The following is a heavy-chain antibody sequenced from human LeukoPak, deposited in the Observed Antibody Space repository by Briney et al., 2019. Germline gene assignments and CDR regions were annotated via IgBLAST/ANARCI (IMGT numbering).Heavy chain of an antibody. CDR1: GFTFSSYW. D-gene: IGHD4-23*01. Sequence: PGGSLRLSCAASGFTFSSYWMHWVRHAPGKGLVWVSRINSDWSSTSYADSVKGRFTISRDNAKNTLYLQMNSLRAEDTAVYYCATAILRWYYFDYWGQGTLVPVSS. CDR2: INSDWSST. V-gene: IGHV3-74*01. J-gene: IGHJ4*02. CDR3: ATAILRWYYFDY.